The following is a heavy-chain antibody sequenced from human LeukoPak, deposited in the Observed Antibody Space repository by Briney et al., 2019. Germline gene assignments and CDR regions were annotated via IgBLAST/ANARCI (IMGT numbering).Heavy chain of an antibody. CDR1: GGSFSGYY. CDR2: INHSGST. Sequence: SQTLSLTCAVYGGSFSGYYWSWIRQPPAKGLDWIGEINHSGSTNYNPSLKSRVTISVDTSKNQFSLKLSSVTAADTAVYYCARAPLDGYYDSSGYYSWGQGTLVTVSS. J-gene: IGHJ4*02. V-gene: IGHV4-34*01. D-gene: IGHD3-22*01. CDR3: ARAPLDGYYDSSGYYS.